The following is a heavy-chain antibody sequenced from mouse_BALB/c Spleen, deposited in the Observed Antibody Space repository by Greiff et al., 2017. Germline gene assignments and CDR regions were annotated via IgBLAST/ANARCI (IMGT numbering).Heavy chain of an antibody. Sequence: EVKLMESGGGLVQPGGSMKLSCVASGFTFSNYWMNWVRQSPEKGLEWVAEIRLKSNNYATHYAESVKGRFTISRDDSKSSVYLQMNNLRAEDTGIYYCTRPTYYRYDDVAAWFAYWGQGTLVTVSA. J-gene: IGHJ3*01. V-gene: IGHV6-6*02. D-gene: IGHD2-14*01. CDR1: GFTFSNYW. CDR3: TRPTYYRYDDVAAWFAY. CDR2: IRLKSNNYAT.